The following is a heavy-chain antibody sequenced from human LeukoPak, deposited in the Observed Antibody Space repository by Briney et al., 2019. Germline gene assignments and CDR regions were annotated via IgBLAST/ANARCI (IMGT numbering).Heavy chain of an antibody. Sequence: GGSLRLTCAASGFTFSSYWMSWVRQAPRKGLEWVANIKQDGSENYYVDSVKGRFTISRDNAKNSLYLQMNSLRAEDTAVYYCARESGSAGWFDPWGQGTLVTVSS. CDR3: ARESGSAGWFDP. D-gene: IGHD1-26*01. CDR2: IKQDGSEN. CDR1: GFTFSSYW. J-gene: IGHJ5*02. V-gene: IGHV3-7*01.